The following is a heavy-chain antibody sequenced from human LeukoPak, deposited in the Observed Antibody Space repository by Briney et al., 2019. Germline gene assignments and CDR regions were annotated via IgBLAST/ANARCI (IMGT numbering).Heavy chain of an antibody. CDR2: IKQDGSEK. CDR1: GFTFSSYA. V-gene: IGHV3-7*01. CDR3: ARDSRAYSSDWDVDY. Sequence: GGSLRLSCAASGFTFSSYAIHWVRQGPGKGLEWVANIKQDGSEKHYVDSVKGRFTISRDNAKNSLYLQMNSLRAEDTAVYYCARDSRAYSSDWDVDYWGQGTLVTVSS. D-gene: IGHD6-19*01. J-gene: IGHJ4*02.